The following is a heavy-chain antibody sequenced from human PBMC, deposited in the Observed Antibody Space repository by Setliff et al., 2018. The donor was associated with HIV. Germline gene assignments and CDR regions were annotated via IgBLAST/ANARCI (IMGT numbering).Heavy chain of an antibody. CDR2: ISSSSAYI. V-gene: IGHV3-21*01. CDR1: GFTFSSYS. J-gene: IGHJ5*01. Sequence: LRLSCAASGFTFSSYSMNWVRQAPGKGLEWVSSISSSSAYIYYADSVKGRFTISRDNANNSLYLQVNSLRAEDTAVYCCARDVGRIQVWYSSSQRFDWWGQGTLVTVSS. D-gene: IGHD6-13*01. CDR3: ARDVGRIQVWYSSSQRFDW.